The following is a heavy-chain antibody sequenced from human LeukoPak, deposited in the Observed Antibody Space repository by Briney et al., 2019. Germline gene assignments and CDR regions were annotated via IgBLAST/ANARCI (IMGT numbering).Heavy chain of an antibody. Sequence: GGSLRLSCAASGFTFSSYWMYWVLQAPGKGLVWVSRINSDARNTNYADSVQGRFTISRDNAKNTLYLQMNSLRVEDTAVYYCASGIGVGDSFDIWGQGTMVTVSS. CDR3: ASGIGVGDSFDI. V-gene: IGHV3-74*01. D-gene: IGHD3-3*01. J-gene: IGHJ3*02. CDR1: GFTFSSYW. CDR2: INSDARNT.